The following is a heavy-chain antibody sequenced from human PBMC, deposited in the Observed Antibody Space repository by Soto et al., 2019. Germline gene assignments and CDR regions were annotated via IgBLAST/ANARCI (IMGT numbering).Heavy chain of an antibody. CDR2: IYYIGST. CDR3: GGAGQDSSGYGAGYYFDY. V-gene: IGHV4-31*01. D-gene: IGHD3-22*01. Sequence: QVQLQESGPGLVKPSQTLSLTCTVSGGSISSGGYYWSWIRQHPGKGLEWIGYIYYIGSTYYNPSLKSQVTISVDTSKNQFSLKLGSVTAADTAVYYCGGAGQDSSGYGAGYYFDYWGQGTLVTVSS. CDR1: GGSISSGGYY. J-gene: IGHJ4*02.